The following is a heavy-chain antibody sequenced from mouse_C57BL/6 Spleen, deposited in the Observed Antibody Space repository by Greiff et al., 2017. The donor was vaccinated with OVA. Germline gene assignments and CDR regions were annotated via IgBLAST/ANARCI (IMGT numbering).Heavy chain of an antibody. V-gene: IGHV2-2*01. CDR1: GFSLTSYG. J-gene: IGHJ4*01. CDR3: ARTIVTTYYAMDY. Sequence: VKLVESGPGLVPPSQRLSITCTVSGFSLTSYGVHWVRQSPGKGLEWLGVIWSGGSTDYTAAFISRLSISKDNSKSQVFVKMNSLQADDTAIYYCARTIVTTYYAMDYWGQGTSVTVSS. CDR2: IWSGGST. D-gene: IGHD2-5*01.